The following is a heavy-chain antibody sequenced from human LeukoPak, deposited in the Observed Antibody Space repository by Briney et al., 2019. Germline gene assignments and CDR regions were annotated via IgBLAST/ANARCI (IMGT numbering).Heavy chain of an antibody. V-gene: IGHV3-21*01. CDR2: ISSSSSYI. Sequence: GGSLRLSCAASGFTFSSYSMNWVRQAPGKGLEWVSSISSSSSYIYYADSVKGRFTISRDNAKNSLYLQMNSLRAEDTAVYYCARVGSGWSPRGDYFDYWGQGTLVTVSS. D-gene: IGHD6-19*01. J-gene: IGHJ4*02. CDR3: ARVGSGWSPRGDYFDY. CDR1: GFTFSSYS.